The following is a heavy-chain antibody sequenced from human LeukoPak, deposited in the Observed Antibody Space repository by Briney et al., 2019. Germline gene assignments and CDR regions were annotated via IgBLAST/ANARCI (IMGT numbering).Heavy chain of an antibody. Sequence: PSQTLSLTCTVSGGSISSGSYYWSWIRQPAGKGLEWIGRIYTSGSTNHNPSLKSRVTISVDTSKNQFSLKLSSVTAADTAVYYCARAPTLYSSSWYEYFQHWGQGTLVTVSS. D-gene: IGHD6-13*01. CDR1: GGSISSGSYY. J-gene: IGHJ1*01. CDR3: ARAPTLYSSSWYEYFQH. V-gene: IGHV4-61*02. CDR2: IYTSGST.